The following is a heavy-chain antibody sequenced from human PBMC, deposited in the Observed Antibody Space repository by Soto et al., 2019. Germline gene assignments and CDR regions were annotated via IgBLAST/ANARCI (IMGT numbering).Heavy chain of an antibody. CDR3: SIVNYMDV. V-gene: IGHV3-21*01. J-gene: IGHJ6*03. CDR1: GVTFRDYS. CDR2: ISSSSTYI. Sequence: GGPLRLSGAGSGVTFRDYSMNWVRQAPGKGLEWVSSISSSSTYIYYADSVKGRFTISRDNAKNSLYLQMNSLRAEDTAVYYCSIVNYMDVWGKGTTVTVSS.